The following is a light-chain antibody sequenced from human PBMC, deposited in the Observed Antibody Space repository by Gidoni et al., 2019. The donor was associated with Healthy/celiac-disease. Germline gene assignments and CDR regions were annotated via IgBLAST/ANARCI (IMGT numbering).Light chain of an antibody. Sequence: LQMTQSPSSLSASVGDRVTITCRASQSISSYLNWYQQKPGKAPKLLIYAASSLQSGVPSRFSGSGSGKDFTLTISSLQPEDFATYYCQQSYSTPRAFGQGTKVEIK. V-gene: IGKV1-39*01. J-gene: IGKJ1*01. CDR3: QQSYSTPRA. CDR2: AAS. CDR1: QSISSY.